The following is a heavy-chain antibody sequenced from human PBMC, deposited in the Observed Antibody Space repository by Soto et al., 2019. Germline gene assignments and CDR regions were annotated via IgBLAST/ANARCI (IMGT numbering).Heavy chain of an antibody. CDR3: TRETWIQLWWVSVWDRLSGMDV. J-gene: IGHJ6*02. D-gene: IGHD5-18*01. Sequence: QVQLVESGGGVVQPGRSLRLSRAASGFPFSSYAMHWVRQAPGKGLEWLAVISYDGSNKYYADYVKGRFTISRDNSKNTLYLQMNSLRAEDTAVYYCTRETWIQLWWVSVWDRLSGMDVWGQGTTVTVSS. CDR2: ISYDGSNK. CDR1: GFPFSSYA. V-gene: IGHV3-30-3*01.